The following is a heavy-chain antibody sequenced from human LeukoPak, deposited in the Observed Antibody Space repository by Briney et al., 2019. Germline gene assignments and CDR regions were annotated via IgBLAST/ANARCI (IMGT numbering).Heavy chain of an antibody. Sequence: PGGSLRLSCAASGFTFSSYAMSWVRQAPGKGLEWVSAISGSGGSTYYADSVKGRFTISRDNSKNTLYLQMNSLRAEDTAVYYCAKDRLDGYRPIYFDYWGQGTLVTVSS. V-gene: IGHV3-23*01. CDR2: ISGSGGST. D-gene: IGHD5-24*01. J-gene: IGHJ4*02. CDR3: AKDRLDGYRPIYFDY. CDR1: GFTFSSYA.